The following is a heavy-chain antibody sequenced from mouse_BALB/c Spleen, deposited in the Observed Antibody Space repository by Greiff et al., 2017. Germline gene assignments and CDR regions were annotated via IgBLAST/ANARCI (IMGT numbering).Heavy chain of an antibody. CDR1: GYSITSGYY. V-gene: IGHV3-6*02. Sequence: VQLKESGPGLVKPSQSLSLTCSVTGYSITSGYYWNWIRQFPGNKLEWMGYISYDGSNNYNPSLKNRISITRDTSKNQFFLKLNSVTTEDTATYYCARGGDYYGSSTYWYFDVWGAGTTVTVSS. CDR2: ISYDGSN. CDR3: ARGGDYYGSSTYWYFDV. D-gene: IGHD1-1*01. J-gene: IGHJ1*01.